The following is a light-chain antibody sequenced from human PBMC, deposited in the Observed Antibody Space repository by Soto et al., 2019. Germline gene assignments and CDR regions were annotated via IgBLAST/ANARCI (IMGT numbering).Light chain of an antibody. CDR1: QSFSSSY. V-gene: IGKV3-20*01. CDR2: GAS. J-gene: IGKJ3*01. CDR3: QHYGSALFT. Sequence: EIVLTQSPGTLSLSPGERATLSCRASQSFSSSYLAWYQQKPGQAPRLLIYGASSRATRIPDRFSGSGSGTDFTLTISSLEPEDFALYYCQHYGSALFTFGPGTKVDVK.